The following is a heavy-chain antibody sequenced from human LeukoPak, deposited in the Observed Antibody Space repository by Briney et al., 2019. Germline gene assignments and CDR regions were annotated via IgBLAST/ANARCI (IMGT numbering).Heavy chain of an antibody. Sequence: SETLSLTCTVSGGSISSYYWSWIRQPPGKGLEWIGYIYYSGSTNYNPSLKSRVTISVDTSKNQFSLKLSSVTAADTAVYHCASSVVVVAATHPYYYYYMDVWGKGTTVTVSS. CDR3: ASSVVVVAATHPYYYYYMDV. V-gene: IGHV4-59*01. J-gene: IGHJ6*03. D-gene: IGHD2-15*01. CDR1: GGSISSYY. CDR2: IYYSGST.